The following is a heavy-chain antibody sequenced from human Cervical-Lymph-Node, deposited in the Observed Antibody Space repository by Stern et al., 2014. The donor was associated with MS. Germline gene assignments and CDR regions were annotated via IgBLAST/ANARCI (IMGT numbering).Heavy chain of an antibody. CDR2: IYYSGAT. V-gene: IGHV4-59*01. CDR1: GRSISGYY. CDR3: ARVGDTSGYYWYYFDY. Sequence: QVQLQESGPGLVKPSETLSLTCTVSGRSISGYYWSWIRQPPGKGLEWIAYIYYSGATNYNPSLKSRVTISVDTSKNQFSLKLSSVTAADTAVYYCARVGDTSGYYWYYFDYWGQGTLVTVSS. D-gene: IGHD3-22*01. J-gene: IGHJ4*02.